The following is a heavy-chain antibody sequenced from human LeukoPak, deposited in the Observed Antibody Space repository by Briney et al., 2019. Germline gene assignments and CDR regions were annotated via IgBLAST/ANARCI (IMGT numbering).Heavy chain of an antibody. D-gene: IGHD4-23*01. Sequence: GGSLRLSCAASGFTSSSYWMNWVRQAPGKGLVWVSRIASDGSSTTYADSVKGRLSISRDNAKNTLYLQMNSLRVEDTAVYYCARGRPHGNDYWGQGTLVTVSS. CDR1: GFTSSSYW. CDR3: ARGRPHGNDY. J-gene: IGHJ4*02. CDR2: IASDGSST. V-gene: IGHV3-74*01.